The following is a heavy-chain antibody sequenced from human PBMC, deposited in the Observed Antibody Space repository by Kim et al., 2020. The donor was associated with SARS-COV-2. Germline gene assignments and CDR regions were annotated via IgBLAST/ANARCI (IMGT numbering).Heavy chain of an antibody. D-gene: IGHD3-10*01. CDR2: ISSSGSTI. J-gene: IGHJ4*02. V-gene: IGHV3-48*03. CDR1: GFTFSSYE. CDR3: ARDYYGSGNIDY. Sequence: GGSLRLSCAASGFTFSSYEMNWVRQAPGKGLEWVSYISSSGSTIYYADSVKGRFTISRDNAKNSLYLQMNSLRAEDTAVYYCARDYYGSGNIDYWGQGTLVTVSS.